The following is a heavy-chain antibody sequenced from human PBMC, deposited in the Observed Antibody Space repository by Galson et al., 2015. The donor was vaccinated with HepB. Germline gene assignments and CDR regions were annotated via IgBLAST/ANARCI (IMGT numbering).Heavy chain of an antibody. J-gene: IGHJ3*02. CDR3: AIAYEMDTLFLGYDAFDI. V-gene: IGHV3-23*01. CDR1: GFTFSRYG. Sequence: SLRLSCAVSGFTFSRYGMSWVRQAPGKGLEWVSGTSGSGGSTYYADSVKGRFTISRDKSKNPRYLQMNSLRADDTAVYYCAIAYEMDTLFLGYDAFDIRGQGTMVTVSS. D-gene: IGHD5-24*01. CDR2: TSGSGGST.